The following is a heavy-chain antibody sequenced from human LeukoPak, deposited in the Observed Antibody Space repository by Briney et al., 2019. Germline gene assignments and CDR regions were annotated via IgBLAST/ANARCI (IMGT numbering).Heavy chain of an antibody. CDR2: ISSYNGNP. J-gene: IGHJ5*02. CDR1: GYTFTNYG. D-gene: IGHD2-2*01. Sequence: ASVKVSCKASGYTFTNYGINWVRQAPGRGLDWMGWISSYNGNPHYAQRFQGRVTLTTDTSTSTAYMELRSLTSDDTAVHYCARVGCSSTSCYGNSVDPWGQGTLVTVSS. V-gene: IGHV1-18*01. CDR3: ARVGCSSTSCYGNSVDP.